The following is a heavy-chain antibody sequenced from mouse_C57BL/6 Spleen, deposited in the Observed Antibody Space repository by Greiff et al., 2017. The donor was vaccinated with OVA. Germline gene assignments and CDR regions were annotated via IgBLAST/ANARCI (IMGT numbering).Heavy chain of an antibody. V-gene: IGHV5-6*01. J-gene: IGHJ1*03. D-gene: IGHD2-2*01. CDR3: ARWLYGYDWYFDV. Sequence: EVQRVESGGDLVKPGGSLKLSCAASGFTFSSYGMSWVRQTPDKRLEWVATISSGGSYTYYPDSVKGRFTISRDNAKNTLYLQMSSLKSENTAMYYCARWLYGYDWYFDVWGTGTTVTVAS. CDR1: GFTFSSYG. CDR2: ISSGGSYT.